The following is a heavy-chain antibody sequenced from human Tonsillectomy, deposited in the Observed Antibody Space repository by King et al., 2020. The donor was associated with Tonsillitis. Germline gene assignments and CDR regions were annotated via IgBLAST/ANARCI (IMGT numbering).Heavy chain of an antibody. V-gene: IGHV1-8*01. Sequence: VQLVESGAEVKKPGASVKVSCKASGYTFTSYDINWVRQATGQGLEWMGWMNPNSGNTGYAQKFQGRVTMTRNTSISTAYMELSSLRSEDTAVYYCARLSDSSGYYYFDYWGQGTLVTVSS. D-gene: IGHD3-22*01. CDR3: ARLSDSSGYYYFDY. CDR1: GYTFTSYD. CDR2: MNPNSGNT. J-gene: IGHJ4*02.